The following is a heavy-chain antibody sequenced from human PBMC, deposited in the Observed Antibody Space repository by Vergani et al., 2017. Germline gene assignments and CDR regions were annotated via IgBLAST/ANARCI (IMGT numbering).Heavy chain of an antibody. CDR1: GYTFTGYY. CDR3: AKGDSSSPPWGYYGMDV. J-gene: IGHJ6*02. CDR2: INPILGIA. D-gene: IGHD6-6*01. Sequence: QVQLVQSGAEVKKPGASVKVSCKASGYTFTGYYMHWVRQAPGQGLEWMGWINPILGIANYAQKFQGRVTITADKSTSTAYMELSSLRSEDTAVYYCAKGDSSSPPWGYYGMDVWGQGTTVTVSS. V-gene: IGHV1-69*09.